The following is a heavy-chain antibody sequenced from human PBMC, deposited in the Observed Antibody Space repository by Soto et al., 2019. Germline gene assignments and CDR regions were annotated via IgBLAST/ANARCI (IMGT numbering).Heavy chain of an antibody. J-gene: IGHJ4*02. CDR1: GDRFLISA. Sequence: QVQLAQSGAAVRKPGSSVKVSCKASGDRFLISAVTWLRHVPGQGLEWMGGLDPLFGGSQYGPKFEGRVTFTADESTRTAYMELNHLTSDDTAVYYCATDLGGSAPVDDWGQGTLVSVSS. CDR2: LDPLFGGS. D-gene: IGHD3-16*01. CDR3: ATDLGGSAPVDD. V-gene: IGHV1-69*01.